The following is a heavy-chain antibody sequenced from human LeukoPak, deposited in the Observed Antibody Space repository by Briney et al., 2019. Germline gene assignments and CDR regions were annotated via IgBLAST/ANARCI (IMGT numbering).Heavy chain of an antibody. CDR2: ISYDGSNK. Sequence: RSLRLSCAASGFTFSSYAMHWVRQAPGKGLEWVAVISYDGSNKYYADSVKGRFTIARDNSKNTLYLQMNSLRAEDTAVYYCARRDGYNKGDFDYWGQGTLVTVSS. CDR1: GFTFSSYA. CDR3: ARRDGYNKGDFDY. D-gene: IGHD5-24*01. V-gene: IGHV3-30-3*01. J-gene: IGHJ4*02.